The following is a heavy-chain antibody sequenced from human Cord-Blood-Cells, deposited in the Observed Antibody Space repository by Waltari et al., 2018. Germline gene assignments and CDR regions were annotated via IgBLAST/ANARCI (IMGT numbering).Heavy chain of an antibody. CDR2: ISSSGSTI. Sequence: QAPGKGLEWVSYISSSGSTIYYADSVKGRFTISRDNAKNSLYLQMNSLRAEDTAVYYCARNDGGNSYYYGMDVWGQGTTVTVSS. V-gene: IGHV3-11*01. D-gene: IGHD2-21*02. J-gene: IGHJ6*02. CDR3: ARNDGGNSYYYGMDV.